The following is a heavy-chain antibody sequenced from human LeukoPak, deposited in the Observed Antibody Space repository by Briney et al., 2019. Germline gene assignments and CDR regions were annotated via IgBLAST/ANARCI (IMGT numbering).Heavy chain of an antibody. CDR1: GFTFSSYG. Sequence: GGSLRLSCAASGFTFSSYGMHWVRQAPGMGLEWVAVIWSDGRDKYYADSVKGRFTISRDNSKNTLYLQMNSLRAEDTAVYYCARDHRTTVTVYYFDYWGQGTLVTVSS. CDR2: IWSDGRDK. J-gene: IGHJ4*02. D-gene: IGHD4-17*01. CDR3: ARDHRTTVTVYYFDY. V-gene: IGHV3-33*01.